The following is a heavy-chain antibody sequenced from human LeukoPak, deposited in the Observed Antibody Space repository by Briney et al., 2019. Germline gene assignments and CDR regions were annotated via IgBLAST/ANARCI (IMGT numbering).Heavy chain of an antibody. CDR2: VYTGGST. CDR1: GHSMTTGSYY. CDR3: ARNNWKGFDY. D-gene: IGHD1-20*01. J-gene: IGHJ4*02. V-gene: IGHV4-61*02. Sequence: SETLSLTCTVSGHSMTTGSYYWSWIRKPAGKGLEWIGCVYTGGSTEYNPSLESRVIISMDTSKNQFSLKLSSVTAADTAVYYCARNNWKGFDYWGQGTLVTVSS.